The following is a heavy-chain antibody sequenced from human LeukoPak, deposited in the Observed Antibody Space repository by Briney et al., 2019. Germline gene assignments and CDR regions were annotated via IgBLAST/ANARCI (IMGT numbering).Heavy chain of an antibody. CDR3: SSPLGGPVKYYGMDV. CDR2: IWYDGSNK. J-gene: IGHJ6*02. CDR1: GFTFSSYG. V-gene: IGHV3-33*01. Sequence: GGSLRLSCAASGFTFSSYGMHWVRQAPGKGLEWGAVIWYDGSNKYYADSVKGRFTISRDNSKNTLYLQMNSLRAEDTAVYYCSSPLGGPVKYYGMDVWGQGTTVTVSS. D-gene: IGHD3-16*01.